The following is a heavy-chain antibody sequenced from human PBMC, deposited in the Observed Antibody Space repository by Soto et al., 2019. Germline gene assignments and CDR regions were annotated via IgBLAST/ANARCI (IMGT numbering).Heavy chain of an antibody. V-gene: IGHV1-18*04. J-gene: IGHJ4*02. CDR3: AMAFGVVTLLAVDFDY. Sequence: QVQLVQSGAEVKKPGASVKVSCKASGYTFTSYGISWVRQAPGQGLEWMGWISAYNGNTNYAQKLQGRVTMTTDTSTSTAYMELRSLRSDDTAVYCCAMAFGVVTLLAVDFDYWGQGTLVTVSS. CDR2: ISAYNGNT. CDR1: GYTFTSYG. D-gene: IGHD3-3*01.